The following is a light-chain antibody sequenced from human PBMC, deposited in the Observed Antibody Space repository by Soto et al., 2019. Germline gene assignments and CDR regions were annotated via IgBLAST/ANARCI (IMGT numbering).Light chain of an antibody. CDR3: QQYDNLPLS. Sequence: DIQMTQSPSSLSASVGDRVTITCQASQDIGTSLSWYQHKPGKAPEPLISDASDLERGVPSRFRGSGSETDFTLTISSLQPEDVATYCCQQYDNLPLSFGGGTKVDI. J-gene: IGKJ4*01. V-gene: IGKV1-33*01. CDR2: DAS. CDR1: QDIGTS.